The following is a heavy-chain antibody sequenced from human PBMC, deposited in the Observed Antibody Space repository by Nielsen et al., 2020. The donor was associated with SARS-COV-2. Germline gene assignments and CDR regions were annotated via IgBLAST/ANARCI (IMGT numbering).Heavy chain of an antibody. CDR3: ARGVGPLYYYYMDV. CDR2: IWYDGSNK. V-gene: IGHV3-33*01. Sequence: GGSLRLSCAASGFTFSSYGMHWVRQAPGKGLEWVAVIWYDGSNKYYADSVKGRFTISRDNSKNTLYLQMNSLRAEDTALYHCARGVGPLYYYYMDVWGKGTTVTVSS. CDR1: GFTFSSYG. D-gene: IGHD3-16*01. J-gene: IGHJ6*03.